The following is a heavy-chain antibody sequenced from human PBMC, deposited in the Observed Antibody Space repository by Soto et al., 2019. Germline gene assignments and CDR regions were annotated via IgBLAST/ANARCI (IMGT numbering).Heavy chain of an antibody. J-gene: IGHJ6*02. CDR2: INSDGSST. CDR3: ARGDYGDYEGYYYYGMDV. CDR1: GFTFSSYW. D-gene: IGHD4-17*01. Sequence: GGSLRLSCAASGFTFSSYWMHWVRQAPGKGLVWVSRINSDGSSTSYADSVKGRFTISRDNAKNTLYLQMNSLRAEDTAVYYCARGDYGDYEGYYYYGMDVWGQGTTVTVSS. V-gene: IGHV3-74*01.